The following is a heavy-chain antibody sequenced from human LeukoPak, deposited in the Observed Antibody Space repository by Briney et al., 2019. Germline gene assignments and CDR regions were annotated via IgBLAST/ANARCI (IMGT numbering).Heavy chain of an antibody. V-gene: IGHV3-23*01. Sequence: GGSLRLSCAASGFTFSSYSMNWVRQAPGKGLEWVSAISGSGGSTYYADSVKGRFTISRDNSKNTLYLQMNSLKAEDTAVYYCAKYNDYVWGSFSSWGQGTLVTVSS. CDR3: AKYNDYVWGSFSS. D-gene: IGHD3-16*01. J-gene: IGHJ5*02. CDR1: GFTFSSYS. CDR2: ISGSGGST.